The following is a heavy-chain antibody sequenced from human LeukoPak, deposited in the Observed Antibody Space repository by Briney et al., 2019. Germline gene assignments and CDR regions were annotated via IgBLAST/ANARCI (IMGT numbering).Heavy chain of an antibody. CDR3: AKLSSSWYPRFDY. D-gene: IGHD6-13*01. V-gene: IGHV3-30*18. Sequence: GGSLRLSCAASGFTYSSYGMHWVRQAPGKGLEWVAVISYDGSNKYYADSVKGRFTISRDNSKNTLYLQMNSLRAEDTAVYYCAKLSSSWYPRFDYWGQGTLVTVSS. CDR1: GFTYSSYG. J-gene: IGHJ4*02. CDR2: ISYDGSNK.